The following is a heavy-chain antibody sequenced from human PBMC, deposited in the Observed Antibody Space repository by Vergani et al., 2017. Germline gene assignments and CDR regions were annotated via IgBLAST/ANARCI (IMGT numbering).Heavy chain of an antibody. D-gene: IGHD3-10*01. CDR2: ISSSSSTI. J-gene: IGHJ4*02. V-gene: IGHV3-48*01. Sequence: EVQLVESGGGLVQPGGSLRLSCAASGFTFSSYSMNWVRQAPGKGLEGGSYISSSSSTIYYADSVKGRFTIPRYNAKNSLYLQMNSLRAEDTAVYYCARDDPDYYGSGGYHFDYWDQGTLVTVSS. CDR1: GFTFSSYS. CDR3: ARDDPDYYGSGGYHFDY.